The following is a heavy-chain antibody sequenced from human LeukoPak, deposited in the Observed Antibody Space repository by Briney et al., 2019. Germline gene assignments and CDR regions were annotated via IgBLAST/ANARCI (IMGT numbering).Heavy chain of an antibody. CDR1: GGSISSSSYY. CDR3: ARQGPTQQLVFFDY. J-gene: IGHJ4*02. CDR2: IYYSGST. V-gene: IGHV4-39*01. Sequence: SETLSLTCTVSGGSISSSSYYWGWIRQPPGKGLEWIGSIYYSGSTYYNPSLKSRVTISVDTSKNQFSLKLSSVTAADTAVYYCARQGPTQQLVFFDYWGQGTLVTVSS. D-gene: IGHD6-13*01.